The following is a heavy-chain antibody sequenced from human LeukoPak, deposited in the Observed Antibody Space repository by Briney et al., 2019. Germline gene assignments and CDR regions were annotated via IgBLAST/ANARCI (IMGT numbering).Heavy chain of an antibody. CDR2: IIPILGIA. CDR3: ARLGAGGY. J-gene: IGHJ4*02. V-gene: IGHV1-69*02. Sequence: SVKVSCKASGYTFTGYYMHWVRQAPGQGLEWMGRIIPILGIANYAQKFQGRVTITADKSTSTAYMELSSLRSEDTAVYYCARLGAGGYWGQGTLVTVSS. D-gene: IGHD1-26*01. CDR1: GYTFTGYY.